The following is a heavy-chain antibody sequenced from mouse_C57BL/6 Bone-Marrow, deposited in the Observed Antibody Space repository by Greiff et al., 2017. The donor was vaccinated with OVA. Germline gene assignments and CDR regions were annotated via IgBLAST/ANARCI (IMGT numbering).Heavy chain of an antibody. D-gene: IGHD1-1*01. Sequence: EVQLVESGGGLVKPGGSLKLSCAASGFTFSDYGMHWVRQAPEKGLEWVAYISSGGSTIYYADTVKGRFTISRDNAKNTLFLQMTSLRSEDTAMYYCARHHYGSSSGFAYWGQGTLVTVSA. V-gene: IGHV5-17*01. CDR2: ISSGGSTI. CDR1: GFTFSDYG. CDR3: ARHHYGSSSGFAY. J-gene: IGHJ3*01.